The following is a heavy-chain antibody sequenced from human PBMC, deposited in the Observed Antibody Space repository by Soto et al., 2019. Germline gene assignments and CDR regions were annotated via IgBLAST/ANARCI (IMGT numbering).Heavy chain of an antibody. CDR3: ARVGDSSGYYYYYYGMDV. J-gene: IGHJ6*02. D-gene: IGHD3-22*01. Sequence: EASVKVSCKASGGTFSSYAISWVRQAPGQGLEWMGGIIPIFGTANYAQKFQGRVTITADESTSTAYMELSSLRSEDTAVYYCARVGDSSGYYYYYYGMDVWGQGTTVTVSS. CDR1: GGTFSSYA. CDR2: IIPIFGTA. V-gene: IGHV1-69*13.